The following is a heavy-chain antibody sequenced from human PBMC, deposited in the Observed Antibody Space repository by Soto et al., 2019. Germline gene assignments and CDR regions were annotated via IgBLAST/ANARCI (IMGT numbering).Heavy chain of an antibody. CDR1: GGTFSSYT. CDR3: ASRYDSSDY. V-gene: IGHV1-69*02. J-gene: IGHJ4*02. Sequence: QVQLVQSGAEVKKPGSSVKVSCKASGGTFSSYTISWVRQAPGQGLEWMGRIIPILGIANYAQKSQGRGTITADKSTSTAYIQLSSLRSEDTAVYYCASRYDSSDYWGQGTLVTVSS. CDR2: IIPILGIA. D-gene: IGHD3-22*01.